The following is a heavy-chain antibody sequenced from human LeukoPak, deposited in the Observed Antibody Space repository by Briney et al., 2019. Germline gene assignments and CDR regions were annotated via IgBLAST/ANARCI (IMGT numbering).Heavy chain of an antibody. CDR2: TSYTGETI. CDR3: ARVGNGDGLDY. D-gene: IGHD2-21*01. J-gene: IGHJ4*02. Sequence: GGSLRLSCAASGFTFSSYAMHWVRQAPGKGLEWLSYTSYTGETIYYEDSVKGRFTFSRDNAKNSLYLQMNSLRAEETAVYYCARVGNGDGLDYWGQGTLVTVSS. CDR1: GFTFSSYA. V-gene: IGHV3-48*03.